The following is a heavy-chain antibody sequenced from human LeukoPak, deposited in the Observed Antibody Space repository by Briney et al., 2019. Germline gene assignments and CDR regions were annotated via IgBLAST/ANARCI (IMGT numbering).Heavy chain of an antibody. D-gene: IGHD6-19*01. Sequence: PSETLSLTCTVSGGSISSYYWSWIRQPPGKGLEWIGYIYYNGSTNYNPSLKSRVTISVDTSKNQFSLKLSSVTAADTAVYYCARAYSSGWYNYFDYWGQGTLVTVSS. J-gene: IGHJ4*02. V-gene: IGHV4-59*01. CDR2: IYYNGST. CDR3: ARAYSSGWYNYFDY. CDR1: GGSISSYY.